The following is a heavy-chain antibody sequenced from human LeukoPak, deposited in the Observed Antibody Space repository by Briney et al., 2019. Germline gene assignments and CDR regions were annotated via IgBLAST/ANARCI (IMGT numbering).Heavy chain of an antibody. Sequence: GGSLSLSCAASGFTVSSNYMSWLRQAPGKGLEWVLVIYSGGSTYYADSVKGRFTISRDNSKNTLYLQMNSLRAEDTAVYYCARDQSDGVAAADPSLYYGMDVWGQGTTVTVSS. V-gene: IGHV3-66*02. CDR1: GFTVSSNY. CDR2: IYSGGST. J-gene: IGHJ6*02. D-gene: IGHD6-13*01. CDR3: ARDQSDGVAAADPSLYYGMDV.